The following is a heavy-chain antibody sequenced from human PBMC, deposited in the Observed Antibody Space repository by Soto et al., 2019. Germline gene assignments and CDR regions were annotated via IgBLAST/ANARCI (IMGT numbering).Heavy chain of an antibody. CDR2: INHRGST. V-gene: IGHV4-34*01. Sequence: QVHLQQWGAGLLKPSETLSLTCAVYGGSFTGYYWSWIRQPPGKGLEWIGEINHRGSTNYNPSLRSRVTISVDTSKNQFSLKLNSVTAADTAAYYCATSYFDFWSGYYRGYYFDYWGQGTLVTVFS. CDR1: GGSFTGYY. D-gene: IGHD3-3*01. J-gene: IGHJ4*02. CDR3: ATSYFDFWSGYYRGYYFDY.